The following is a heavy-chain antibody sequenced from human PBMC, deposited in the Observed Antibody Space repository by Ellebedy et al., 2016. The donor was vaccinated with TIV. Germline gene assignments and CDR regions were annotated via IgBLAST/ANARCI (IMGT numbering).Heavy chain of an antibody. D-gene: IGHD2-15*01. J-gene: IGHJ4*02. CDR3: ARGEDVVVVAAAKFDY. V-gene: IGHV4-34*01. Sequence: MPSETLSLTCAVSGGSVTGYYWTWIRQSPGKGLEWIGEINHRGRTNYNPSLKSRVTISIDTSKNQFSLNLRSATAADTAVYYCARGEDVVVVAAAKFDYWGQGTLVTVSS. CDR1: GGSVTGYY. CDR2: INHRGRT.